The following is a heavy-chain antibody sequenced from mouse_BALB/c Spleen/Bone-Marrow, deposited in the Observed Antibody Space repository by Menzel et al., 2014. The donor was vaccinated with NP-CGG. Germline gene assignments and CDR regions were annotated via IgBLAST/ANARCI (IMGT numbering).Heavy chain of an antibody. V-gene: IGHV5-6*01. CDR1: GFTFSNYC. J-gene: IGHJ4*01. Sequence: EVHLVESGGDLVKPGGSLKLSCAASGFTFSNYCMSWVRQTPDKRLEWAATISSGGSFTYYPDSVKGRFTISRDNAKNTLYLQMSSLKSEDTAMYYCSRRGSTMITTGDAMDYWGQGTPVTVSS. CDR3: SRRGSTMITTGDAMDY. CDR2: ISSGGSFT. D-gene: IGHD2-4*01.